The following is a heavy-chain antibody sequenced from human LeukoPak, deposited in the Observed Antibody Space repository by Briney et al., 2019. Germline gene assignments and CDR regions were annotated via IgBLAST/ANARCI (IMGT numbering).Heavy chain of an antibody. D-gene: IGHD5-12*01. V-gene: IGHV3-73*01. J-gene: IGHJ4*02. CDR3: TTDLHNSGYDFGY. CDR2: IRSTANGYAT. CDR1: GFTFSGSA. Sequence: GGSLRLSCAASGFTFSGSALHWVRQASGKGLEWVGRIRSTANGYATAYAASVKGRFTISRDDSKNTAYLQMNSLKTEDTAVYYCTTDLHNSGYDFGYWGQGTLVTVSS.